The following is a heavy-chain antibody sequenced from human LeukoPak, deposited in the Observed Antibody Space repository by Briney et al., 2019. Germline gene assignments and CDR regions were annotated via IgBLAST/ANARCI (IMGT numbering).Heavy chain of an antibody. CDR1: GYTFTGYY. Sequence: ASVKVSCKASGYTFTGYYMHWVRQAPGQGLEWMGWINPNSGGTNYAQKFQGRVTMTRDTSISTAYMELSRLRSDDTAVYYCAREASIAARDFDYGGQGTLVTVSS. CDR3: AREASIAARDFDY. V-gene: IGHV1-2*02. D-gene: IGHD6-6*01. CDR2: INPNSGGT. J-gene: IGHJ4*02.